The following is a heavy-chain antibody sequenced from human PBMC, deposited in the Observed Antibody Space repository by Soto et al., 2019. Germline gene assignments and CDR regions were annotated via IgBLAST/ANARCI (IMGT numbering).Heavy chain of an antibody. J-gene: IGHJ3*02. CDR3: ARRDPGLLDAFDI. CDR2: ISSSSSYI. Sequence: GSLRLSCAASGFTFSSYSMNWVRQAPGKGLEWVSSISSSSSYIYYADSVKGRFTISRDNAKNSLYLQMNSLRAEDTAVYYCARRDPGLLDAFDIWGQGTMVTVSS. D-gene: IGHD5-18*01. V-gene: IGHV3-21*01. CDR1: GFTFSSYS.